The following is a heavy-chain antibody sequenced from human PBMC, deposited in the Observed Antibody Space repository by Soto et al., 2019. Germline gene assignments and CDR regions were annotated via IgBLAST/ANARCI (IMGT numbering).Heavy chain of an antibody. Sequence: GGSLRLSCVASGFTFSDYAMTWVRQAPGKGLEWVATISATGGSIEYTDSLKGRFTISRDNSKNTLYLQLNGLTSDDTAVHYCAKVAGGLGYFDLWGRGTLVTVSS. D-gene: IGHD3-16*01. V-gene: IGHV3-23*01. J-gene: IGHJ2*01. CDR2: ISATGGSI. CDR1: GFTFSDYA. CDR3: AKVAGGLGYFDL.